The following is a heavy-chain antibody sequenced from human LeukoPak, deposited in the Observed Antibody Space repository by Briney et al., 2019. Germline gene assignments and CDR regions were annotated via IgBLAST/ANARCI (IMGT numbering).Heavy chain of an antibody. J-gene: IGHJ4*02. CDR1: GFTFSDYS. CDR3: ARDXXXPS. CDR2: ISSTSIHI. V-gene: IGHV3-21*06. Sequence: GGSLRLSCAASGFTFSDYSMNWVRQAPGMGLEWVASISSTSIHIYYADSVKGRFTVSRVNAKNSLILQMNNLRAEDTAVYYCARDXXXPSGGQGTLVTVSS.